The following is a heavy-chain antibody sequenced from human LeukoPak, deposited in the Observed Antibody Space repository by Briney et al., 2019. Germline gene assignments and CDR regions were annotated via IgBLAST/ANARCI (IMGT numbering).Heavy chain of an antibody. Sequence: SETLSLTCTVSGGSISNDYWSWIRQPPGKGLEWIGYVYYSGSTNYNPSLKSRVTISVDTSKRQFSLNLRSVTAADTAVYYCARGVGAAPQWGQGTLVTVSS. CDR1: GGSISNDY. V-gene: IGHV4-59*01. J-gene: IGHJ4*02. CDR2: VYYSGST. CDR3: ARGVGAAPQ. D-gene: IGHD1-26*01.